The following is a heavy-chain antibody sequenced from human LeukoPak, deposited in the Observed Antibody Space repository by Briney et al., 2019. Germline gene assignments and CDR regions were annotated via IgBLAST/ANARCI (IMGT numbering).Heavy chain of an antibody. CDR3: AKVTNYYDSSGYYSDWYFDL. V-gene: IGHV3-23*01. Sequence: GGSLRLSCAASGFTFSSYAMSWVRQAPGKGLEWVSAISGSGGSTYYADSVKGRFTISRDNSKNTLYLQMNSLRAEDTAVYYCAKVTNYYDSSGYYSDWYFDLWGRGTLVTVSS. CDR1: GFTFSSYA. D-gene: IGHD3-22*01. J-gene: IGHJ2*01. CDR2: ISGSGGST.